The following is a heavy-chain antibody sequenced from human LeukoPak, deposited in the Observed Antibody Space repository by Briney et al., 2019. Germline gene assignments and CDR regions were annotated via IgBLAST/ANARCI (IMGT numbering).Heavy chain of an antibody. V-gene: IGHV3-48*03. CDR2: ISSSGSTI. J-gene: IGHJ6*03. D-gene: IGHD1-14*01. CDR3: ATTTNYYYYYMDV. CDR1: GLTFSSYE. Sequence: GGSLRLSCAASGLTFSSYEMNWVRQAPGKGLEWVSYISSSGSTIYYADSVKGRFTISRDNAKNSLYLQMNSLRAEDTAVYYCATTTNYYYYYMDVWGKGTTVTVSS.